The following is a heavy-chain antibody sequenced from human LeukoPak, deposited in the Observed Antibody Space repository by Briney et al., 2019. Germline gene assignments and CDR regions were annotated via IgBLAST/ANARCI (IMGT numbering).Heavy chain of an antibody. CDR3: ASLWSAVAGSAGMDV. CDR2: ISYDGSNK. Sequence: PGRSLRLSCAASGFTFSSYTMHWVRQAPGKGLEWVAVISYDGSNKYYTDSVKGRFTISRDNSKNTLYLQMNSLRAEDTAVYYCASLWSAVAGSAGMDVWGQGTTVTVSS. J-gene: IGHJ6*02. V-gene: IGHV3-30-3*01. CDR1: GFTFSSYT. D-gene: IGHD6-19*01.